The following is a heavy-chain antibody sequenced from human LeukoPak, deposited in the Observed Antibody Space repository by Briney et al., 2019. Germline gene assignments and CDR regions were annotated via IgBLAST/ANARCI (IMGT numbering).Heavy chain of an antibody. D-gene: IGHD6-19*01. CDR2: IYYSGST. V-gene: IGHV4-59*08. Sequence: PGGSLRLSCAASGFTFSSYSMNWIRQPPGKGLEWIGYIYYSGSTNYNPSLKSRVTISVDTSKNQFSLKLSSVTAADTAVYYCARLRAVADWFDPWGQGTLVTVSS. CDR3: ARLRAVADWFDP. CDR1: GFTFSSYS. J-gene: IGHJ5*02.